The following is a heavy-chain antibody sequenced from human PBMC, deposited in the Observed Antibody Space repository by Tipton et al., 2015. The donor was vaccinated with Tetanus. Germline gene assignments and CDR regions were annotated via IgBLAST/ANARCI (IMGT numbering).Heavy chain of an antibody. CDR3: ARDSTNYGDYEGLGY. CDR2: ISAYNGNT. J-gene: IGHJ4*02. CDR1: GYTFTSYG. D-gene: IGHD4-17*01. V-gene: IGHV1-18*01. Sequence: QSGPEVKKPGAPVKVSCKASGYTFTSYGISWVRQAPGQGLEWMGWISAYNGNTNYAQKLQGRVTMTTDTSTSTAYMELRSLRSDDTAVYYWARDSTNYGDYEGLGYWGQGTLVTVSS.